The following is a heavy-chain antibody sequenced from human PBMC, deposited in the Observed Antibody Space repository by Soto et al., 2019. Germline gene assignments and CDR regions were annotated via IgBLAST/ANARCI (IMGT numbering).Heavy chain of an antibody. CDR3: ARLPLAAAYSDANS. CDR1: GYSFTRYW. D-gene: IGHD6-13*01. CDR2: IDPSDSYT. V-gene: IGHV5-10-1*01. J-gene: IGHJ4*02. Sequence: GESLKISCKGSGYSFTRYWITWVRQMPGKGLEWMGRIDPSDSYTNYSLSFQGHVTISADKSVSTAYLQWSSLKASDTAMYYCARLPLAAAYSDANSWGQGTLVTVSS.